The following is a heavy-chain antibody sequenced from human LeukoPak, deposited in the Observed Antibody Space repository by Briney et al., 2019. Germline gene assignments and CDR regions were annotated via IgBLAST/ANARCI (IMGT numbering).Heavy chain of an antibody. Sequence: SETLSLTCAAYGGCFSGYYWSWIRQPPGKGLEWIWEINHSGSTNYNPSLKSRVTISVDTSKNQVSLKLSSVTAADTAVYYCARSHRSSPYYYDSSGYYLRPFDYWGQGTLVTVSS. CDR2: INHSGST. CDR1: GGCFSGYY. CDR3: ARSHRSSPYYYDSSGYYLRPFDY. J-gene: IGHJ4*02. V-gene: IGHV4-34*01. D-gene: IGHD3-22*01.